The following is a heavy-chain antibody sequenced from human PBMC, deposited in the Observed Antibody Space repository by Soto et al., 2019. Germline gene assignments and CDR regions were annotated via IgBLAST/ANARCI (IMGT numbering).Heavy chain of an antibody. V-gene: IGHV2-5*02. D-gene: IGHD2-21*02. Sequence: QITLKESGPTLVKPTQTLTLTCTFSGFSLNTGGLGVGWIRQPPGKALEWLALIYWDGDKRYSPSLKSRLSITQEPHTHRVLLSMTNMAPVDTAPYSCPHSRCGGDWLRSSSSPYYYGIDGWRQGTTVTGSS. CDR2: IYWDGDK. CDR1: GFSLNTGGLG. CDR3: PHSRCGGDWLRSSSSPYYYGIDG. J-gene: IGHJ6*02.